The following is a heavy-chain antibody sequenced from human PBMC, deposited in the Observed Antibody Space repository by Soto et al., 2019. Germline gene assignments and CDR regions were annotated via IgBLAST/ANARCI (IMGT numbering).Heavy chain of an antibody. Sequence: GESLKISCKTSGYSFISYWVAWVRQKPGKGLEWMGTFYPGDSTSTYSPSFQGQVTISVDKSISTAYLHLSSLKASDTAMYYCARIIGYCRNNDCSWTFDIWAKGTTV. CDR3: ARIIGYCRNNDCSWTFDI. J-gene: IGHJ3*02. V-gene: IGHV5-51*01. D-gene: IGHD2-2*03. CDR1: GYSFISYW. CDR2: FYPGDSTS.